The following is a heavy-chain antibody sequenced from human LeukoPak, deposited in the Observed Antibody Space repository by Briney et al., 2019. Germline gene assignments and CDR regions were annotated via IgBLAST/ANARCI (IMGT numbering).Heavy chain of an antibody. Sequence: SETLSLTCTVSGGSISTYYWSWIRQPPGKGLEWIGFIHYSGSTKYNPSLNSRVTISVDTSKNQFSLTLSSATAADTAVYYCAREYSYGYSYYFDYWGQGTLVTVSS. CDR2: IHYSGST. D-gene: IGHD5-18*01. CDR1: GGSISTYY. V-gene: IGHV4-59*01. CDR3: AREYSYGYSYYFDY. J-gene: IGHJ4*02.